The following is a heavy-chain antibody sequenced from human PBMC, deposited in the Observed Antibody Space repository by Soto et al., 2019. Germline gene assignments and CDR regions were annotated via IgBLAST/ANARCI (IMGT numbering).Heavy chain of an antibody. Sequence: GASVKVSCKASGYTFTSYAMHWVRQAPGQRLEWMGWINAGNGNTKYSQKFQGRVTITRDTSASTAYMELSSLRSEDTAVYYCASMGYSSSWRYYYGMDVWGQGTTVTVSS. D-gene: IGHD6-13*01. V-gene: IGHV1-3*01. CDR3: ASMGYSSSWRYYYGMDV. CDR2: INAGNGNT. J-gene: IGHJ6*02. CDR1: GYTFTSYA.